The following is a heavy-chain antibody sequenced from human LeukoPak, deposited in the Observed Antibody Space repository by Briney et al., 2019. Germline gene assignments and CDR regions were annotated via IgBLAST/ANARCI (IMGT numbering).Heavy chain of an antibody. CDR3: ARVRYCSDTTCFGFDP. J-gene: IGHJ5*02. Sequence: SETLSLTCTVSGGSISSVHWSWIRQPPGKGLEWIGYIYYSGTTNYNPSLKSRVTISVDTSKNQFSLKLMSVTAADAALYYCARVRYCSDTTCFGFDPWGQGTLVTVSS. CDR2: IYYSGTT. V-gene: IGHV4-59*01. CDR1: GGSISSVH. D-gene: IGHD2-2*01.